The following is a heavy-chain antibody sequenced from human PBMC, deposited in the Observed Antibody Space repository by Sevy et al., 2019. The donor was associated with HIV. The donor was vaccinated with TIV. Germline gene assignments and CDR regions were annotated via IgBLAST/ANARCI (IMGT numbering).Heavy chain of an antibody. CDR2: IYYSGST. J-gene: IGHJ4*02. Sequence: SETLSLTCTVSGGSISSSSYYWGWIRQPPGKGLEWIGSIYYSGSTYYNPSLKSRVTISVDTSKNQFSLKLSSVTAADTAVYYCARHVYDYVWGSYPVPDYWGQRTLVTVSS. CDR3: ARHVYDYVWGSYPVPDY. CDR1: GGSISSSSYY. V-gene: IGHV4-39*01. D-gene: IGHD3-16*02.